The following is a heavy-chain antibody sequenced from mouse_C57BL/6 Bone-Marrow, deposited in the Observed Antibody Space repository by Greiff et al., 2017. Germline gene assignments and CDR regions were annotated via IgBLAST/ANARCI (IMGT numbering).Heavy chain of an antibody. D-gene: IGHD2-5*01. V-gene: IGHV10-1*01. CDR1: GFSFNTYA. Sequence: DVKLVESGGGLVQPKGSLKLSCAASGFSFNTYAMNWVRQAPGKGLEWVARIRSKSNNYATYYADSVKDRFTISRDDSESMLYLQMNNLKTEDTAMYYCVRGGSNYDYWGQGTTLTVSS. J-gene: IGHJ2*01. CDR3: VRGGSNYDY. CDR2: IRSKSNNYAT.